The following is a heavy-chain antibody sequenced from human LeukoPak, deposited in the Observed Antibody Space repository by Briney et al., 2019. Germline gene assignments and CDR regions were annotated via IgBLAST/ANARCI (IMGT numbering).Heavy chain of an antibody. Sequence: SETLSLTCAVYGESFSGYYWSWIRQPPGKGLEWIGEINHSGSTNYNPSLKSRVTISVDTSKNQFSLKLSSVTAADTAVYYCARKRPYSWFDPWGQGTLVTVSS. CDR2: INHSGST. V-gene: IGHV4-34*01. CDR3: ARKRPYSWFDP. J-gene: IGHJ5*02. D-gene: IGHD1-1*01. CDR1: GESFSGYY.